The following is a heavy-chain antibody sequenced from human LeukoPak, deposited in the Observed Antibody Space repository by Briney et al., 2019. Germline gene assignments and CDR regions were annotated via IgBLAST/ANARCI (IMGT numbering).Heavy chain of an antibody. Sequence: GGSLRLSCAASGFTFNTYPMHWVRQAPGKGLEWVAFIRYDGSNKYYADSVKGRFTISRDNSKNTLYLQMNSLRAEDTAVYYCAKDNYDYGDYDGGDYWGQGTLVTVSS. V-gene: IGHV3-30*02. J-gene: IGHJ4*02. CDR3: AKDNYDYGDYDGGDY. D-gene: IGHD4-17*01. CDR2: IRYDGSNK. CDR1: GFTFNTYP.